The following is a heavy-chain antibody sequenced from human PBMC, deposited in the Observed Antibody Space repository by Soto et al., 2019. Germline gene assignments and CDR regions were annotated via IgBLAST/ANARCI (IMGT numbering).Heavy chain of an antibody. CDR3: AKRGSGSYYID. V-gene: IGHV3-23*01. CDR1: VSTFSSAW. D-gene: IGHD1-26*01. J-gene: IGHJ4*02. CDR2: ISGSGGST. Sequence: GGSLRLSCAASVSTFSSAWMSWVRQAPGKGLEWVSVISGSGGSTYYADSVKGRFTISRDNSKNTLYLQMNSLRAEDTAVYYCAKRGSGSYYIDWGQGTLVTVSS.